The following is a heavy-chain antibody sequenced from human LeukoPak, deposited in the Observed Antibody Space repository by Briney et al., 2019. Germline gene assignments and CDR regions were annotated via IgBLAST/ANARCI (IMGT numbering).Heavy chain of an antibody. V-gene: IGHV3-9*01. CDR2: INWNSDNI. J-gene: IGHJ3*02. CDR1: GSTFNDHA. Sequence: PGRSLRLSCAASGSTFNDHAMYWVRQAPGKGLEWVSGINWNSDNIGYADSVKGRFTISRDDAKNSLFLQMNSLRTEDTALYYCARASYYYDTTGLGAVDIWGQGTMVTVSS. D-gene: IGHD3-22*01. CDR3: ARASYYYDTTGLGAVDI.